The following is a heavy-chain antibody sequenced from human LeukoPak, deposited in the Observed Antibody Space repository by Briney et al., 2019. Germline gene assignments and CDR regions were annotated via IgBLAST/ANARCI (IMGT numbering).Heavy chain of an antibody. Sequence: GGSLRLSCAASGFTFSSYWMSWVRQAPGKGLEWVANIKQDGSEKYYVDSVKGRFTISRDNAKNSLYLQMNSLRAEDTAVYYCARTYSSSWLDLYYFDYWGQGTLVTVSS. J-gene: IGHJ4*02. V-gene: IGHV3-7*01. CDR2: IKQDGSEK. CDR1: GFTFSSYW. CDR3: ARTYSSSWLDLYYFDY. D-gene: IGHD6-13*01.